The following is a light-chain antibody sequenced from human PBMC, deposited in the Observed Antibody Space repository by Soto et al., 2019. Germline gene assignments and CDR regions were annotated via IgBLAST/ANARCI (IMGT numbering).Light chain of an antibody. CDR2: EAN. Sequence: QSVLTQPASVSGSPGQSITISCTGTSSDVGAYTSVSWYQHHPDKAPKVMIYEANKRPSGVSLRFSGSKSGNTASLTISGLQADDEAHYYCSSYISDTRSYVFGTGTKVTVL. CDR3: SSYISDTRSYV. V-gene: IGLV2-14*01. CDR1: SSDVGAYTS. J-gene: IGLJ1*01.